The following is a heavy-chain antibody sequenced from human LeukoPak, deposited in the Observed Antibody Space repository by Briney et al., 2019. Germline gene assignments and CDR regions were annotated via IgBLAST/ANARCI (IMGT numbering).Heavy chain of an antibody. J-gene: IGHJ4*02. CDR3: ARDDPTLGFDY. V-gene: IGHV4-4*07. CDR2: IYTSGST. CDR1: GGSISSYY. D-gene: IGHD3-16*01. Sequence: PSETLSPTCTVSGGSISSYYWSWIRQPAGKGLEWIGRIYTSGSTNYNPSLKSRVTMSVDTSKNQLSLKLSSVTAADTAVYYCARDDPTLGFDYWGQGTLVTVSS.